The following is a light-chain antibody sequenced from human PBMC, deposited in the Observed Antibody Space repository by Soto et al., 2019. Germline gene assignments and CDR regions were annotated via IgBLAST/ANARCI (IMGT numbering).Light chain of an antibody. Sequence: QAVVTQPPSVSGAPGQRVTISCTGSSSNIGAGYDVHWYQQLPGTAPKLLLYGNSNRPSGVPDRFSGSKSGTSASLAITGLQAEDDAEYYCQSYDSSLSGYVFGTGTKLTVL. V-gene: IGLV1-40*01. CDR2: GNS. CDR3: QSYDSSLSGYV. CDR1: SSNIGAGYD. J-gene: IGLJ1*01.